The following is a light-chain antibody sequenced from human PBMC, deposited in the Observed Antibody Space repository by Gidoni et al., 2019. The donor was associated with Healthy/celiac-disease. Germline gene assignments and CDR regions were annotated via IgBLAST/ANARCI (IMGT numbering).Light chain of an antibody. CDR3: QQYDNWPYT. Sequence: DIVMTQSPATLSVSPGERATLAGRASQSVNSNVAWYQQKPGQAPRLLIYGASTRATGIPARFSGGGSGTEFTLTISSLQSEDFAVYYCQQYDNWPYTFGQGTKLEIK. CDR2: GAS. V-gene: IGKV3-15*01. J-gene: IGKJ2*01. CDR1: QSVNSN.